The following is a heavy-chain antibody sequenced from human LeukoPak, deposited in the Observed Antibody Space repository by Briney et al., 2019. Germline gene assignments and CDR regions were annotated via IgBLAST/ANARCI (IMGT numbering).Heavy chain of an antibody. Sequence: PSETLSLTCTVSGGSISSYYLSWIRPPPGKGLEWIGYIYYSGSTNYNPSLKSRVTISVDTSKNQFSLKLSSVTAADTAVYYCARGSSQLWDYWGQGTLVTVSS. V-gene: IGHV4-59*01. CDR3: ARGSSQLWDY. CDR1: GGSISSYY. CDR2: IYYSGST. J-gene: IGHJ4*02. D-gene: IGHD5-18*01.